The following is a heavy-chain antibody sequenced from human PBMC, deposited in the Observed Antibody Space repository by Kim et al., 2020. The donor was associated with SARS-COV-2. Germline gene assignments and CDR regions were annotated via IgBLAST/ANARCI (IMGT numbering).Heavy chain of an antibody. V-gene: IGHV4-39*01. D-gene: IGHD3-16*02. CDR2: IYYSGST. Sequence: SETLSLTCTVSGGSISSSSYYWGWIRQPPGKGLEWIGSIYYSGSTYYNPSLKSRVTISVDTSKNQFSLKLSSVTAADTAVYYCARQSDYVWGSYRGPSSPFDYWGQGTLVTVSS. CDR3: ARQSDYVWGSYRGPSSPFDY. CDR1: GGSISSSSYY. J-gene: IGHJ4*02.